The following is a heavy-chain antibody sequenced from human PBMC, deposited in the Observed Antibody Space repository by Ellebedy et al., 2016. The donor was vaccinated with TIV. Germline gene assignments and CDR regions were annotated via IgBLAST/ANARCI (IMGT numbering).Heavy chain of an antibody. J-gene: IGHJ6*02. D-gene: IGHD1-26*01. CDR3: ARGGGTSSYYYYGMDV. CDR1: GFASGGFAFSGYG. V-gene: IGHV3-30*03. CDR2: ISFEGTTT. Sequence: PGGSLRLSCAAGGFASGGFAFSGYGMHWVRQAPGKGLEWVAAISFEGTTTYHADSVKGRFTISRDNAKNMLSLEMNGLRPDDTAVYYCARGGGTSSYYYYGMDVWGQGTTVTVSS.